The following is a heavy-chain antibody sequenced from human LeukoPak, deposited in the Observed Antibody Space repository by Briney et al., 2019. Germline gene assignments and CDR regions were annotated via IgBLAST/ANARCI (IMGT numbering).Heavy chain of an antibody. J-gene: IGHJ4*02. CDR1: GFSFSSYG. Sequence: GGSLRLSCAASGFSFSSYGMHWVRQAPGKGLEWVAVIWYDGSKKYYADSVKGRFTISRDNSKNTLYLQMNSLRAEDTAVYYCARGVAARPDYYFDYWGQGTLVTVSS. CDR2: IWYDGSKK. D-gene: IGHD6-6*01. CDR3: ARGVAARPDYYFDY. V-gene: IGHV3-33*01.